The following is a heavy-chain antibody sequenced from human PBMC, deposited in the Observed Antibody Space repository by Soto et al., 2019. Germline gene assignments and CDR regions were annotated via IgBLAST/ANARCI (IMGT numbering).Heavy chain of an antibody. V-gene: IGHV4-30-4*01. CDR2: IYYSGST. CDR1: GGSISSGDYY. J-gene: IGHJ4*02. D-gene: IGHD2-2*01. Sequence: SETLSLTCTVSGGSISSGDYYWSWIRQPPGKGLEWIGYIYYSGSTYYNPSLKSRVTISVDTSKNQFSLTLNSVTAADTAVYYCVRASITSQYGAGYFDYWGQGTLVTVSS. CDR3: VRASITSQYGAGYFDY.